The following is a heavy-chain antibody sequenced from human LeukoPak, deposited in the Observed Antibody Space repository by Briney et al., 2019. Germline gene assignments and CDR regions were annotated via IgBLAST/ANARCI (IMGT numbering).Heavy chain of an antibody. D-gene: IGHD2-2*01. J-gene: IGHJ5*02. CDR3: ARVGYCSSTSCTNWFDP. CDR2: INPSGGST. Sequence: ASVKVSCKASGYTFSSYYMHWVRQAPGQGLEWMGIINPSGGSTSYAQKFQGRVTMTRDTSTNTVYMELSSLRSEDTAVYYCARVGYCSSTSCTNWFDPWGQGTLVTVSS. CDR1: GYTFSSYY. V-gene: IGHV1-46*01.